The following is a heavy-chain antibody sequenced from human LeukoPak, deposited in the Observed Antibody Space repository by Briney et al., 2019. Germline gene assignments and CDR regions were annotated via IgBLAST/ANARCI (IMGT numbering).Heavy chain of an antibody. CDR1: GFTFRNYA. Sequence: GGSLRLSCAASGFTFRNYAMNWVRQAPGKGLEWVSAISYSGGSTYYADSVKGRFTISRDNSKNTLYLQMNSLRAEDTAVYYCAKDGYDFWSGYYSHTPFDYWGQGTLVTVSS. D-gene: IGHD3-3*01. CDR2: ISYSGGST. V-gene: IGHV3-23*01. J-gene: IGHJ4*02. CDR3: AKDGYDFWSGYYSHTPFDY.